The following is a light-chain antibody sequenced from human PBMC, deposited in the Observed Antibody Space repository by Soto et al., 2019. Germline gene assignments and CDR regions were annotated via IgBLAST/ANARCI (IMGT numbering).Light chain of an antibody. CDR3: HQYRNWLMYT. J-gene: IGKJ2*01. CDR2: GAS. CDR1: QSVSSD. Sequence: EIVMTQSPVTLSVSPGDRATLSCRASQSVSSDLAWYQQKPGQAPRLLIYGASTRATGIPARFSGSGAGTEFTLTISSLQCEDFAVYYSHQYRNWLMYTFGLGTKLET. V-gene: IGKV3-15*01.